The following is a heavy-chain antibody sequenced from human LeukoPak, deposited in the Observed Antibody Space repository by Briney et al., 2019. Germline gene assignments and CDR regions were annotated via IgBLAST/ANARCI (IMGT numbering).Heavy chain of an antibody. CDR3: ARHGGYGDGGMDY. J-gene: IGHJ4*02. CDR1: GGSISSSSYY. V-gene: IGHV4-39*01. Sequence: PSETLSLTCTVSGGSISSSSYYWGWIRQPPGKGLEWIGSIYYSGSTYYNPSLKSRVTISVDTSKNQFSLKLSSVTAADTAVYYCARHGGYGDGGMDYWGQGTLVTVSS. D-gene: IGHD4-17*01. CDR2: IYYSGST.